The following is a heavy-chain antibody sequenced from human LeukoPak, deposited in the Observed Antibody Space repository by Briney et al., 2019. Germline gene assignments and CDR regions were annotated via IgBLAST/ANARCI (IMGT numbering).Heavy chain of an antibody. CDR1: GYTFTIYD. V-gene: IGHV1-8*01. J-gene: IGHJ4*02. CDR2: MNPTSGHT. D-gene: IGHD3-10*01. Sequence: GASVKVSCKASGYTFTIYDINWVRQAPGQGLEWMGWMNPTSGHTGYAQKFQGRVTMTRDTSISTAYMELNSLTSEDTAVYYCARSPVGVRQKHDFWGQGTLVIVSS. CDR3: ARSPVGVRQKHDF.